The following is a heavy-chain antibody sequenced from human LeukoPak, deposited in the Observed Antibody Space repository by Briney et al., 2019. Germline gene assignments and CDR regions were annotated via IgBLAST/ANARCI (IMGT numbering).Heavy chain of an antibody. Sequence: ASVKVSCTASGYTFTGYYIHWVRQAPGQGLEWMGWINPNSGGTNYAQKFQGRVTMTRDTSISTAYMELSRLRSDDTAVYYCARDGRGGVVAAYYYYYGMDVWGQGTTVTVSS. CDR1: GYTFTGYY. CDR2: INPNSGGT. D-gene: IGHD2-15*01. V-gene: IGHV1-2*02. CDR3: ARDGRGGVVAAYYYYYGMDV. J-gene: IGHJ6*02.